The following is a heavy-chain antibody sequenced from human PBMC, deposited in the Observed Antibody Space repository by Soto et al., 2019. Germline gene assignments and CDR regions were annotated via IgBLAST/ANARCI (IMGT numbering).Heavy chain of an antibody. D-gene: IGHD4-17*01. V-gene: IGHV1-2*04. Sequence: ASVKVSCKASGYTFTGYYMHWVRQAPGQGLEWMGWINPNSGGTNYAQKLQGWVTMTRDTSISTAYMELSRLRSDDTAVYYCARDSSYYGGNLGAFDIWGQGTMVTVSS. J-gene: IGHJ3*02. CDR2: INPNSGGT. CDR1: GYTFTGYY. CDR3: ARDSSYYGGNLGAFDI.